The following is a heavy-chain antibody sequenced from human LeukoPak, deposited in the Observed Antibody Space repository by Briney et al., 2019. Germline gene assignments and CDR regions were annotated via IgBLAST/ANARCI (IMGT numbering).Heavy chain of an antibody. CDR3: ARDWADYVWGSYRESNYFDY. D-gene: IGHD3-16*02. J-gene: IGHJ4*02. Sequence: PGGSLRLSCAASGFTFSSYWMSWVRQAPGKGLEWVANIKQDGSEKYYVDSVKGRFTISRDNAKKSLYLQMNSLRVEDTAVYYCARDWADYVWGSYRESNYFDYWGQGTLVTVSS. CDR1: GFTFSSYW. CDR2: IKQDGSEK. V-gene: IGHV3-7*03.